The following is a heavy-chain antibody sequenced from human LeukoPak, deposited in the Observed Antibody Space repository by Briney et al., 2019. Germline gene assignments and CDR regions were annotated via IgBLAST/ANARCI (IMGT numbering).Heavy chain of an antibody. J-gene: IGHJ3*02. CDR1: GFTFSSYA. CDR3: ARASCSSTSCSPDAFDI. V-gene: IGHV3-30*04. D-gene: IGHD2-2*01. Sequence: GRSLRLSCAASGFTFSSYAMHWVRQAPGKGLEWVAVISYDGSKKYYADSVKGRFTISRDNSKNTLYLQMNSLRAEDTAVYYCARASCSSTSCSPDAFDIWGQGTMVTVSS. CDR2: ISYDGSKK.